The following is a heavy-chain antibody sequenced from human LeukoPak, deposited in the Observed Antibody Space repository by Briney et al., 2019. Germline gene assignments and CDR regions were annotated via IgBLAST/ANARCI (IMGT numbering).Heavy chain of an antibody. CDR1: GFTFNNYA. J-gene: IGHJ4*02. CDR3: AKGPKLGDGFHYDS. CDR2: ISGNGGDT. V-gene: IGHV3-23*01. D-gene: IGHD5-24*01. Sequence: GGSLRLSCAASGFTFNNYALSWVRQAPGKGLEWVSAISGNGGDTYYADSVKGRFTVSRDISKSTLYLQMNSLRVEDTAVYYCAKGPKLGDGFHYDSWGQGTLVTVSS.